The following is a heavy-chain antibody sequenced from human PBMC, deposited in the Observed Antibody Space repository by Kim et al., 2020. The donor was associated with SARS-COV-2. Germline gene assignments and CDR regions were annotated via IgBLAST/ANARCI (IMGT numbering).Heavy chain of an antibody. CDR2: INPSGGST. J-gene: IGHJ4*02. D-gene: IGHD5-18*01. CDR1: GYTFTSYY. CDR3: AREGQPWDTAMAPYDY. Sequence: ASVKVSCKASGYTFTSYYMHWVRQAPGQGLEWMGIINPSGGSTSYAQKFQGRVTMTRDTSTSTVYMELSSLRSEDTAVYYCAREGQPWDTAMAPYDYWGQGTLVTVSS. V-gene: IGHV1-46*01.